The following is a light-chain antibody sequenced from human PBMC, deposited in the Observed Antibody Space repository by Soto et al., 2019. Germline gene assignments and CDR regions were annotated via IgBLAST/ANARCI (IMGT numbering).Light chain of an antibody. CDR2: STS. Sequence: IQLTQSPSSLSASVGDRVTVSCRSSQNIDNYLNWYVQRPGKAPELLIYSTSNLKSGVPSRFRGSGSGTHFSLTISGLQSEDFATYYCQQSSNIPWTFGQGTKVEIK. CDR3: QQSSNIPWT. J-gene: IGKJ1*01. V-gene: IGKV1-39*01. CDR1: QNIDNY.